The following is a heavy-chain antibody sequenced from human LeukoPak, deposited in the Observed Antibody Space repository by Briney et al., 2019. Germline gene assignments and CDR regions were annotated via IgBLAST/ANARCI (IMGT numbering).Heavy chain of an antibody. V-gene: IGHV1-2*02. CDR3: ARAGGRSWFDP. CDR2: INPNSGGT. J-gene: IGHJ5*02. CDR1: GYTFTAYY. Sequence: GASVKVSCEASGYTFTAYYIHWVRQAPGQGLEWMGSINPNSGGTNYAQKFQGRVTMTTDTSMSTAYMELSRLTSDDTAVYYCARAGGRSWFDPWGQGTLVTVSS.